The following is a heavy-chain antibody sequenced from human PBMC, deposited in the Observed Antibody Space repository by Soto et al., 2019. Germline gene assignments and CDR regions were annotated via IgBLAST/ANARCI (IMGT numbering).Heavy chain of an antibody. J-gene: IGHJ6*02. D-gene: IGHD3-9*01. Sequence: SGPTLVNPTQTLTLTCTFPGFSLSTSGMCVSWIRQPPGKALEWLTLIDWDDDKYYSTSLKTRLTISKDTSKNQVVLTMTNMDPVDTATYYCARIRAPSDILTGQYYYGMDVWGQGTTVTVS. CDR3: ARIRAPSDILTGQYYYGMDV. V-gene: IGHV2-70*01. CDR2: IDWDDDK. CDR1: GFSLSTSGMC.